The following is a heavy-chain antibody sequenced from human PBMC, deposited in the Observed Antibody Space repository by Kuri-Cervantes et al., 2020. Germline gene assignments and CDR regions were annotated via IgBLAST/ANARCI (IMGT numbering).Heavy chain of an antibody. CDR3: ARVFGTIFEPFFDY. D-gene: IGHD3-3*01. J-gene: IGHJ4*02. Sequence: SETLSLTCTVSGGSISSYYWSWIRQPPGKGLEWIGYIYHSGSTYYNPSLKSRVTISVDRSKNQFSLRLSSVTAADTAVYYCARVFGTIFEPFFDYWGQGTLVTVSS. V-gene: IGHV4-59*12. CDR1: GGSISSYY. CDR2: IYHSGST.